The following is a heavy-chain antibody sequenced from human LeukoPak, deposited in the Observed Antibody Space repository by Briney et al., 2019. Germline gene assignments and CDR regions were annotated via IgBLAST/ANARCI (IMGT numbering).Heavy chain of an antibody. Sequence: PGGSLRLSWAASGFTFDDYGMSWVRHAPGKGLEWVSGINWNGGSTGYADSVKGRFTISRDNAKNSLYLQMNSLRAEDTALYYCARDSSSWYVSEHWGQGTLVTVSS. CDR1: GFTFDDYG. J-gene: IGHJ1*01. CDR2: INWNGGST. D-gene: IGHD6-13*01. CDR3: ARDSSSWYVSEH. V-gene: IGHV3-20*04.